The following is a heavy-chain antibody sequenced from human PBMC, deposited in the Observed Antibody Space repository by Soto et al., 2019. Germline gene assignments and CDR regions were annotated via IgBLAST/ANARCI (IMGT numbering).Heavy chain of an antibody. CDR1: GFTVSNNY. D-gene: IGHD1-1*01. CDR3: ARDGTYNWV. V-gene: IGHV3-66*01. Sequence: EVQLVDSGGGLVQPWGSLRLSCAASGFTVSNNYMRWVRQAPGKGLEWVSLIYSGGATYYADSVKGRFTISRDNSKNTLYLQMNRLRAEDTAVYYCARDGTYNWVWGQGILVSVSS. J-gene: IGHJ1*01. CDR2: IYSGGAT.